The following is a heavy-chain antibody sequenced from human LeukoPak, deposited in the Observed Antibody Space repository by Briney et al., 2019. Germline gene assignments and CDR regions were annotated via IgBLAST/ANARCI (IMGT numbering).Heavy chain of an antibody. D-gene: IGHD2-21*01. CDR1: GGSISSYC. CDR3: ATSHDVKTAPYDL. J-gene: IGHJ5*02. CDR2: IFTSGST. V-gene: IGHV4-4*09. Sequence: PSETLSLTCTVSGGSISSYCWSWVRPPPGKGLGWIGYIFTSGSTDYNPSLKSRVTMSVDTSKNQLSMELRFLTAADTAVYYCATSHDVKTAPYDLWGQGTLVTVSS.